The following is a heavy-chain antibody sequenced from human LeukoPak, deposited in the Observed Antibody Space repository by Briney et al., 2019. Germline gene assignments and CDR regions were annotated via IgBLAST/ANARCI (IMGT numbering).Heavy chain of an antibody. CDR3: ARVCGGDCYGYYYGMDV. Sequence: ASVKVSCKASGYTFTGYYMHWVRQAPGQGLEWMGWINPNSGGTNYAQKFQGSVAMTRDTSISTAYMELSRLRSDDTAVYYCARVCGGDCYGYYYGMDVWGQGTRVTVSS. CDR2: INPNSGGT. CDR1: GYTFTGYY. J-gene: IGHJ6*02. D-gene: IGHD2-21*02. V-gene: IGHV1-2*02.